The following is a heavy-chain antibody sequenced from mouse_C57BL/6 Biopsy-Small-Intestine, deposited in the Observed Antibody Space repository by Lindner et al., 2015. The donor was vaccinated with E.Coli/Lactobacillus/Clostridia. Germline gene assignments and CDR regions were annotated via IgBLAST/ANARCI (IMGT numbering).Heavy chain of an antibody. CDR2: FDPEDGET. CDR3: ATGNDILTAYYRPFDY. Sequence: SVKVSCKVSGYTFTDLSIHWVRQAPGKGLEWMGGFDPEDGETNYAQKFRGRVTMTEDTSTDTAYMELSTLRSEDTAVYYCATGNDILTAYYRPFDYWGQGTLGTVSS. V-gene: IGHV1-83*01. J-gene: IGHJ4*01. CDR1: GYTFTDLS. D-gene: IGHD2-12*01.